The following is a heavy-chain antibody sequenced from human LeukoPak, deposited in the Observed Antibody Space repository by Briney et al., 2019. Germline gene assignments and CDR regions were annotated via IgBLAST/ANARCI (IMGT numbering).Heavy chain of an antibody. D-gene: IGHD3-10*01. V-gene: IGHV4-31*03. CDR1: GGSISSGGYY. CDR2: IYYSGST. Sequence: SETLSLTCTVSGGSISSGGYYWSWIRQHPGKGLEWIGYIYYSGSTYYNPSLKSRVTISVDTSKNQFSLKLSSATAADTAVYYCARRGVTQKYFDYWGQGTLVTVSS. J-gene: IGHJ4*02. CDR3: ARRGVTQKYFDY.